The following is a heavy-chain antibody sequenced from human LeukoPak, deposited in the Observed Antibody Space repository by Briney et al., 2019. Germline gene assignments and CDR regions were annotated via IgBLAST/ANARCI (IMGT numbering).Heavy chain of an antibody. D-gene: IGHD2-2*01. Sequence: GGSLRLSCAASGFTFDDYAMHWVRQAPGKGLEWVSLISGDGGSTYYADSVKGRFTISRDDSKNTLYLQMNSLRAEDTAVYYCARDYCSTTSCLDYWGQGTLVTVSS. CDR3: ARDYCSTTSCLDY. CDR1: GFTFDDYA. J-gene: IGHJ4*02. V-gene: IGHV3-43*02. CDR2: ISGDGGST.